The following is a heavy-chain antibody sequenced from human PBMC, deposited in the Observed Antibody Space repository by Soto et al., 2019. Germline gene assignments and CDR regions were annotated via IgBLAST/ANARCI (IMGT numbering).Heavy chain of an antibody. CDR3: AKGGYGDYAAFDI. D-gene: IGHD4-17*01. CDR2: ISGSGGST. J-gene: IGHJ3*02. CDR1: GFTFSSYA. Sequence: GGSLRLSCAASGFTFSSYAMSWVRQAPGKGLEWVSAISGSGGSTYYADSVKGRFTSSRDNSKNTLYLQMNSLRAEDTAVYYCAKGGYGDYAAFDIWGQGTMVTGSS. V-gene: IGHV3-23*01.